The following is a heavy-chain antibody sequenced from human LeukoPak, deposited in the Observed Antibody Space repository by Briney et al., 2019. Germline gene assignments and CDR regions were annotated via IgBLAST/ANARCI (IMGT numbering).Heavy chain of an antibody. CDR3: ARRGGYGAFDI. J-gene: IGHJ3*02. Sequence: PSETLSLTCTVSGGSISSYYWSWIRQPPGKGLEWIGYIYYSGSTNYNPSLKSRVTISVDTPKNQFSLKLSSVTAADTAVYYCARRGGYGAFDIWGQGTMVTVSS. CDR1: GGSISSYY. D-gene: IGHD5-12*01. CDR2: IYYSGST. V-gene: IGHV4-59*08.